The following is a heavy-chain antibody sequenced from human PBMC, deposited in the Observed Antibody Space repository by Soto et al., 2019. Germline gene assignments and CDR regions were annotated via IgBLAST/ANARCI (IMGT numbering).Heavy chain of an antibody. D-gene: IGHD1-7*01. CDR3: ARGQNWNYWFDP. V-gene: IGHV1-2*02. J-gene: IGHJ5*02. CDR1: GYTFTGYY. CDR2: INPNSGGT. Sequence: ASVKVPCKASGYTFTGYYMHWVRQAPGQGLEWMGWINPNSGGTNYAQKFQGRVTMTRDTSISTAYMELSRLRSDDTAVYYCARGQNWNYWFDPWGQGTLVTVSS.